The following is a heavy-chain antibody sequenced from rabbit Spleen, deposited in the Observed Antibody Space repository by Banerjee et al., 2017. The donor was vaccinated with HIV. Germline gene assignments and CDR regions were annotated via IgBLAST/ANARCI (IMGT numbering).Heavy chain of an antibody. D-gene: IGHD4-1*01. CDR1: GFSFSDRDV. CDR3: GRDLAGAIGWNFNL. J-gene: IGHJ4*01. Sequence: QEQLVESGGGLVKPEGSLTLTCKASGFSFSDRDVMCWVRQAPGKGLEWIACINTATAKAVYASWAKGRLTISKTSSTTVTLQMTSLTGADTATYFCGRDLAGAIGWNFNLWGPGTLVTVS. V-gene: IGHV1S45*01. CDR2: INTATAKA.